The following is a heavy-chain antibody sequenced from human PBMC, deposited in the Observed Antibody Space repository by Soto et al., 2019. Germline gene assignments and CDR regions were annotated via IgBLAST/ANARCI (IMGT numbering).Heavy chain of an antibody. CDR2: INSDGIST. Sequence: AGGAPRLSCAASGFIFSKYALHWVRRAPGKGLVWVSRINSDGISTTYADSVKGRFTTSRDNAKNTLYLQMNSLRAEDTAVYYCARDTVPPVEHNWGQGTLVTVSS. D-gene: IGHD4-17*01. CDR3: ARDTVPPVEHN. V-gene: IGHV3-74*01. CDR1: GFIFSKYA. J-gene: IGHJ4*02.